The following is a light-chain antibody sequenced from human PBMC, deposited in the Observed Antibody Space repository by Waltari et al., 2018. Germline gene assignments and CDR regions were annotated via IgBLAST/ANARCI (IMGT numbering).Light chain of an antibody. CDR1: SSNLGAGFA. CDR3: QSYGSDWV. V-gene: IGLV1-40*01. J-gene: IGLJ3*02. Sequence: QSVLTQPPSVSGAPGQRVTIPCTGSSSNLGAGFAVHWYQQLPGTAPKLLIYGNNNRPSGVPDRFSGSKSGTSASLAITGLQAEDEADYYCQSYGSDWVFGGGTKLTVL. CDR2: GNN.